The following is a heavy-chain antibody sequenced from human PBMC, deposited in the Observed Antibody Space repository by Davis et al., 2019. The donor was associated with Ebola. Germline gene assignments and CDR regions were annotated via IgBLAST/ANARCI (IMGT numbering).Heavy chain of an antibody. CDR1: GGSFSGYY. J-gene: IGHJ4*02. D-gene: IGHD1-26*01. CDR2: INIRGAI. Sequence: SETLSLTCGVSGGSFSGYYWSWIRQSPGEGLEWLGDINIRGAINYNPSLKSRVTMSVDTSKNQFSLKLSSVSAADTAVYYCARRRLSFEAIDYWGQGTLVTVSS. CDR3: ARRRLSFEAIDY. V-gene: IGHV4-34*01.